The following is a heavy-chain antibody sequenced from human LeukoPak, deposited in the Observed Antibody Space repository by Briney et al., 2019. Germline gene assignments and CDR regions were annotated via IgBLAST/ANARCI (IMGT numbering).Heavy chain of an antibody. D-gene: IGHD5-18*01. J-gene: IGHJ4*02. V-gene: IGHV4-59*08. CDR1: GGSISSYY. CDR3: ARAVGYDASTETAMDGLDY. CDR2: IYYSGST. Sequence: SETLSLTCTVSGGSISSYYWSWIRQPPGKGLEWIGYIYYSGSTNYNPSLKSRVTISVDTSKNQFSLKLSSVTAADTAVYYCARAVGYDASTETAMDGLDYWGQGTLVTVSS.